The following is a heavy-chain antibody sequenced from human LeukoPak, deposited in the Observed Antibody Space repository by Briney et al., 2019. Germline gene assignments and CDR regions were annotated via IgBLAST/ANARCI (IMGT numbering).Heavy chain of an antibody. CDR3: ARDGRVTWFYY. V-gene: IGHV4-34*01. D-gene: IGHD5-24*01. J-gene: IGHJ4*02. CDR1: GGSFSGYY. Sequence: SETLSLTCAVYGGSFSGYYWSWIRQPPGKGLEWIGEINHSGSTNYNPSLKSRVTISVDTSKNQFSLKLSSVTAADTAVYYCARDGRVTWFYYWGQGTLVTVSS. CDR2: INHSGST.